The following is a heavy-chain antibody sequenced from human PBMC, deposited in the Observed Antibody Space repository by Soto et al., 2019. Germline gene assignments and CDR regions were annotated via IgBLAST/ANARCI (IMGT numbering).Heavy chain of an antibody. J-gene: IGHJ5*02. CDR3: ARSAQDIVVVPAARGEDCFDP. CDR1: GYTFTSYD. V-gene: IGHV1-8*01. D-gene: IGHD2-2*01. Sequence: GASVKVSCKASGYTFTSYDINWVRQATGQGLEWMGWMNPNSGNTGYAQKFQGRVTMTRNTSISTAYMELSSLRSEDTAVYYCARSAQDIVVVPAARGEDCFDPWRQRTLVTVSS. CDR2: MNPNSGNT.